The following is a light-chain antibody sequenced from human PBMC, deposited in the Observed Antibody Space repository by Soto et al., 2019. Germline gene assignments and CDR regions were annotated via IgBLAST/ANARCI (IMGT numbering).Light chain of an antibody. V-gene: IGKV1-6*01. Sequence: AIQMTQSPSSLSASVGDRVTITCRASQGIRSELGWYQQKPGKAPNLLIYTASTLQSGVPSRFSGSGSGTDFTLTISSRQPEDFATYYCIQDYDYPLTFGGGTKVDIK. CDR3: IQDYDYPLT. CDR2: TAS. J-gene: IGKJ4*01. CDR1: QGIRSE.